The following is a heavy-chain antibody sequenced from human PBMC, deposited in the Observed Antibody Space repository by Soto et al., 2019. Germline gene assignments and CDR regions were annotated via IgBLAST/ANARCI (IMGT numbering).Heavy chain of an antibody. V-gene: IGHV3-30*18. CDR1: GFTFSSYG. CDR2: ISYDGSNK. J-gene: IGHJ6*02. D-gene: IGHD3-3*01. Sequence: QVQLVESGGGVVQPGRSLRLSCAASGFTFSSYGMNWVRQAPGKGLEWVAVISYDGSNKYYADSVKGRFTISRDNSKNTLYLQMNSLRAEDTAVYYCAKDVLRYLEWLAFYGMDVWGQATTVTVSS. CDR3: AKDVLRYLEWLAFYGMDV.